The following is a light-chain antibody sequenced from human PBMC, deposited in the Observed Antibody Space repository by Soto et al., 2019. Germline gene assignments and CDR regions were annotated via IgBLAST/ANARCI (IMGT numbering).Light chain of an antibody. CDR3: QVWDKSSDQPV. CDR1: NIGSKG. J-gene: IGLJ2*01. CDR2: EDS. Sequence: SYELTQPPSVSVAPGQTPTISCGGNNIGSKGVHWYQQKPGQAPVLVVYEDSDRPSAIPERFSGSNSGNTATLTISRVEAGDEADYYCQVWDKSSDQPVFGGGTKVTVL. V-gene: IGLV3-21*02.